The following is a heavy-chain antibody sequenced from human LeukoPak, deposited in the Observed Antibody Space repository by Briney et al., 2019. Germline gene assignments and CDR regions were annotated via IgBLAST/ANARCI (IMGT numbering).Heavy chain of an antibody. CDR1: GYTFTSYY. J-gene: IGHJ4*02. Sequence: ASVKVSCKASGYTFTSYYIHWVRQAPGQGLEWMGWISAYNGNTNYAQKLQGRVTMTTDTSTSTAYMELRSLRSDDTAVYYCARDARYLGCCSSTSCPPGYWGQGTLVTVSS. V-gene: IGHV1-18*04. CDR2: ISAYNGNT. CDR3: ARDARYLGCCSSTSCPPGY. D-gene: IGHD2-2*01.